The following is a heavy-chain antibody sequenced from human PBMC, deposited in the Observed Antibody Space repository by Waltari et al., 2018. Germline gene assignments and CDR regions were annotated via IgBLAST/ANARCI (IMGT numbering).Heavy chain of an antibody. CDR2: IRWDGVGT. J-gene: IGHJ4*02. D-gene: IGHD2-2*01. CDR1: VLTFDDHT. CDR3: AKLAGSVAIDY. V-gene: IGHV3-43D*04. Sequence: EVQLVDSGGGVVQPGGSLRLSCVVSVLTFDDHTMHWVRQAPGKGLEWVSLIRWDGVGTDYADSVKGRFTISRDTSKNSLYLQMNSLRAEDTALYYCAKLAGSVAIDYWGQGTLVTVSS.